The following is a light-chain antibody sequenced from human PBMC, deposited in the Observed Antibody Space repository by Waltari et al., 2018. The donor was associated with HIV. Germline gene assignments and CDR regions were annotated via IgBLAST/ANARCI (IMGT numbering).Light chain of an antibody. Sequence: QSALSQPASVSGSPGQSITISCTGTISDVGGYDYVSWYQQHPGKAPKLMIYDVTKRPLGVFNRFSGFKSGNTASLTISGLQAEDEGYYYCSSYTGSNTLLFGGGTKLTVL. CDR3: SSYTGSNTLL. V-gene: IGLV2-14*03. CDR2: DVT. J-gene: IGLJ3*02. CDR1: ISDVGGYDY.